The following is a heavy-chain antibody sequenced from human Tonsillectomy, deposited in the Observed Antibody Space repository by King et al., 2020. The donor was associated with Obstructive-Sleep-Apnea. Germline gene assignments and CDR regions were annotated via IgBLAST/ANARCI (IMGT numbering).Heavy chain of an antibody. CDR2: IRFDGSEN. D-gene: IGHD1-26*01. V-gene: IGHV3-30*02. CDR3: ARPGVGASSIIEY. J-gene: IGHJ4*02. CDR1: GFTFSDSG. Sequence: QWQLVQSGGGVVQPGRSLRLSCAASGFTFSDSGMHWVRQAPGKGLEWGSFIRFDGSENYYAASVKGRFTISRDNSRNTLYLHMNSLRVEDTAVYYCARPGVGASSIIEYWGQGTLVTVSS.